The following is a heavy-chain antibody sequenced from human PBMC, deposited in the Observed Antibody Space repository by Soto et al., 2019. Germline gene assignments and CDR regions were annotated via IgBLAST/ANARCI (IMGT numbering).Heavy chain of an antibody. CDR1: GFTVSSKY. CDR3: ARDDVLCDGGRCYGVPLDV. CDR2: IQSGGPT. D-gene: IGHD2-15*01. J-gene: IGHJ6*04. V-gene: IGHV3-66*01. Sequence: PGGSLRLSCASSGFTVSSKYMSWVRQAPGKGLERVSLIQSGGPTYYADSVKGRFTISRDTSENTLHLQMDSLRAEDTAVYYCARDDVLCDGGRCYGVPLDVWGIGTTVTVSS.